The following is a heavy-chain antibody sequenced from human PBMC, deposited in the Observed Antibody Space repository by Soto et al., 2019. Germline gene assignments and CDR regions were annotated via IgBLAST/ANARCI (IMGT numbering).Heavy chain of an antibody. Sequence: QVQLVQSGAEVKKPGSSVKVSCKASGGTFSSYAISWVRQAPGQGLEWMGGIIPIFGTANYAQKFQGRVTITADESTSTAYMELSSLRSEDTAVYYCARMAADYYDSSGYYYPSGYWGQGTLVTVSS. CDR1: GGTFSSYA. D-gene: IGHD3-22*01. CDR3: ARMAADYYDSSGYYYPSGY. V-gene: IGHV1-69*01. J-gene: IGHJ4*02. CDR2: IIPIFGTA.